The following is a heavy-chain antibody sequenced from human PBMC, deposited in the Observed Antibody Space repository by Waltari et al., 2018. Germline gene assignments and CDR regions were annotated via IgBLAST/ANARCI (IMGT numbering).Heavy chain of an antibody. V-gene: IGHV4-38-2*01. CDR3: ARQGPTGGDYFDY. Sequence: QVQLQESGPGLVKPSETLSLTCAVSGYSISSGYYWGWIRQPPGKGLEWMGSIYHRGSLYYNPSRKSRVTISVDTSKNQFSLKLSSVTAADTAVYYCARQGPTGGDYFDYWGQGTLVTVSS. CDR1: GYSISSGYY. CDR2: IYHRGSL. D-gene: IGHD3-10*01. J-gene: IGHJ4*02.